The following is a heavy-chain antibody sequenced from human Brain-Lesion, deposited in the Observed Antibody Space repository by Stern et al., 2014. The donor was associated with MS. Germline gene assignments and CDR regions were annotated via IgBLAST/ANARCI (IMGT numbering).Heavy chain of an antibody. D-gene: IGHD3-22*01. V-gene: IGHV1-2*04. CDR2: INPKSGGR. J-gene: IGHJ4*02. CDR3: AAYYYDSTGYNDF. CDR1: GYTFTGYY. Sequence: QVQLVESGAEVKKPGASVKVSCKASGYTFTGYYMHWVRQAPGQGLEWMGWINPKSGGRNYAQKFQGWVTMTRATSINTAYMELSRLRSDDTAVYYCAAYYYDSTGYNDFWGQGTLVTVSS.